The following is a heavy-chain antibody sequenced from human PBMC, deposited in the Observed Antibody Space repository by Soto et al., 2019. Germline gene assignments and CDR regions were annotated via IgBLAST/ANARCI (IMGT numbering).Heavy chain of an antibody. D-gene: IGHD6-19*01. CDR3: ARVGRSSGSLGY. Sequence: APGKGLEWMANIKQDGSEKYYVDSVKGRFTISRDNAKNSLYLQMNSLRAEDTAVYYCARVGRSSGSLGYWGQGALVTVSS. CDR2: IKQDGSEK. V-gene: IGHV3-7*01. J-gene: IGHJ4*02.